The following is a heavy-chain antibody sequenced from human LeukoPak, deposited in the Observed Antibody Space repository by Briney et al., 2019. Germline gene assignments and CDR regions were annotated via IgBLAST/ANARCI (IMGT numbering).Heavy chain of an antibody. CDR3: ARVRGPSCTNGVCYMHYYGSGFDY. CDR1: GGSISSGTYY. Sequence: SQTLSLTCTVSGGSISSGTYYWTWIRQPAGKGLEWIGRMHTSGSTNYNPSLKSRVTISVDTSKNQFSLKLSSVTAADTAVYYCARVRGPSCTNGVCYMHYYGSGFDYWGQGTLVTVSS. J-gene: IGHJ4*02. D-gene: IGHD2-8*01. CDR2: MHTSGST. V-gene: IGHV4-61*02.